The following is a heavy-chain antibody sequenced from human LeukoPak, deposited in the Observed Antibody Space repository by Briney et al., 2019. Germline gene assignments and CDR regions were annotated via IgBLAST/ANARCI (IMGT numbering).Heavy chain of an antibody. Sequence: PSETLSLTCAVSGGSISTYYWSWIRQPAGKGLEWIGRIYTSGSTNYNPSLKSRVTMSVDTSKNQFSLNLRSVTAADTAVYYCARLPGGDSSSVDAFDIWGQGTMVTVSS. CDR2: IYTSGST. V-gene: IGHV4-4*07. CDR1: GGSISTYY. CDR3: ARLPGGDSSSVDAFDI. J-gene: IGHJ3*02. D-gene: IGHD2-21*02.